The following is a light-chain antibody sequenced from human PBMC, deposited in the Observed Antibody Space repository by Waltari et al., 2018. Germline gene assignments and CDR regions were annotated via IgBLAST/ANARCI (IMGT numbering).Light chain of an antibody. CDR2: GAS. J-gene: IGKJ1*01. CDR1: QSVSTT. CDR3: QHYVSLPAT. V-gene: IGKV3-20*01. Sequence: VLTQSPGTLSLSPGERATPSCRASQSVSTTLAWYQQKPGQAPRLLIYGASTRATGIPERFSGGGSGTDFSLTISRLEPEDFAVYYCQHYVSLPATFGQGTKVEIK.